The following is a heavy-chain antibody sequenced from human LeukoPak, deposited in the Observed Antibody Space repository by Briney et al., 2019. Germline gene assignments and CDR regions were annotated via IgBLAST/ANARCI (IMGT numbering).Heavy chain of an antibody. Sequence: PSETLSLTCAVSGGSISSSSYCWRWIRQPPGKRLEWIGSIYFSGSTYYNPSLKSRVTISIDTSKNQFSLKLSSVTAADTAVHYCARHPYSGSPFDYWGQGTLVTVSS. J-gene: IGHJ4*02. CDR1: GGSISSSSYC. CDR3: ARHPYSGSPFDY. D-gene: IGHD1-26*01. V-gene: IGHV4-39*01. CDR2: IYFSGST.